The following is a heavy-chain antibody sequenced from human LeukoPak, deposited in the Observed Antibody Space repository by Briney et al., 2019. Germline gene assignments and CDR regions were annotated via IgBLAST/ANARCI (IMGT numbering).Heavy chain of an antibody. CDR1: GGSISRRDYY. D-gene: IGHD5-18*01. V-gene: IGHV4-30-4*01. CDR3: ARNGAYSFVV. Sequence: SETLSLTCSVSGGSISRRDYYWRWIRQPPGKGLEWIGYVYYSGSTYYNPSLKSRVTISVDTSKNQFSLKLSSVIAADTAVYFCARNGAYSFVVWGQGTLVTVSS. J-gene: IGHJ4*02. CDR2: VYYSGST.